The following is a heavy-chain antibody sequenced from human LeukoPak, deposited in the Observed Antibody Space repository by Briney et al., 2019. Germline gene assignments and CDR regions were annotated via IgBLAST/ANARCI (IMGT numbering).Heavy chain of an antibody. CDR1: GASVSSHF. CDR3: ARHVGAWDHIDL. D-gene: IGHD1-26*01. J-gene: IGHJ4*02. Sequence: PSETLSLTCTVSGASVSSHFWSWIRQPPGKGLEWIGYIYYTGSSNYNPSLKSRVAMSVDTSKNQFSLRLSSVTAADTAVYFCARHVGAWDHIDLWGQGTVYTVCS. CDR2: IYYTGSS. V-gene: IGHV4-59*08.